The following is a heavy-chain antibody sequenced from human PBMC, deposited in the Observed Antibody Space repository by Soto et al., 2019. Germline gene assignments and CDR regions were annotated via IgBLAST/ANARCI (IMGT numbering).Heavy chain of an antibody. J-gene: IGHJ5*02. D-gene: IGHD3-16*01. CDR1: GGSINNVNYY. Sequence: QVQLRESGPGLVKPSETLSLTCTVSGGSINNVNYYWAWIRQPPGKGLEWIGSIYFSGSTYYSPSLKSRVTMSLDTPKNPSSLRLNSVTAADTAVYYCARNEYDMLLKWFDPWGQGTLVTVSS. CDR2: IYFSGST. CDR3: ARNEYDMLLKWFDP. V-gene: IGHV4-39*01.